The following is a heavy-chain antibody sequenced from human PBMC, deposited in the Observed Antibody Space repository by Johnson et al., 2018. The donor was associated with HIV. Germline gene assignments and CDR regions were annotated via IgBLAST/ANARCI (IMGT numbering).Heavy chain of an antibody. V-gene: IGHV3-23*04. Sequence: VQLVESGGGLVQPGGSLRLSCAASGFTFSSYWMHWVRQAPGKGLVWVSAISGSGGSTYYADSVKGRFTISRDNSKNTLYLQMNSLRAEDTAVYYCARDFIAPELGPASSVVELGHNVRGLHGLRWAMWG. CDR2: ISGSGGST. D-gene: IGHD6-25*01. J-gene: IGHJ1*01. CDR1: GFTFSSYW. CDR3: ARDFIAPELGPASSVVELGHNVRGLHGLRWAM.